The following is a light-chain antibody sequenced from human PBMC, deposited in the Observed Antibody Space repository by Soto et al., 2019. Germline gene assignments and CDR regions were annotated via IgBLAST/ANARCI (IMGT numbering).Light chain of an antibody. J-gene: IGKJ1*01. CDR3: HQYGSSSWT. Sequence: EIVLTQSPGTLSLSPGERATLSCRGSQSVSSSYLAWYQQKPGQAPRLLIYGASSRATGIPDRFSGSGSGTDFTLTISRLEPEDFAVYYCHQYGSSSWTFGQGTKVDIK. V-gene: IGKV3-20*01. CDR2: GAS. CDR1: QSVSSSY.